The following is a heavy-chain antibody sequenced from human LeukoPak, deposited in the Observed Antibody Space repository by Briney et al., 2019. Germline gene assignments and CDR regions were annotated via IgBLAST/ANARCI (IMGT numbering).Heavy chain of an antibody. CDR2: INPSGGST. Sequence: GASVKVSCKASGYTFTSYYMHWVRQAPGQGLEWMGIINPSGGSTSYAQKFQGRVTMTRDMSTSTVYMELSSLRSEDTAVYYCARLRLPYYYDSSGYYYFDYWGQGTLVTVSS. J-gene: IGHJ4*02. D-gene: IGHD3-22*01. CDR3: ARLRLPYYYDSSGYYYFDY. CDR1: GYTFTSYY. V-gene: IGHV1-46*01.